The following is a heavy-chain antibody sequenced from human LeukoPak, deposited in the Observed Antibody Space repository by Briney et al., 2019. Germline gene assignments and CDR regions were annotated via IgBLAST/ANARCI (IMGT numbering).Heavy chain of an antibody. V-gene: IGHV3-7*01. J-gene: IGHJ4*02. Sequence: GGSLSLSCETSGFTFSNYWMTWVRQAPGKGQEWVANIKQDGSEKYYVDSVKGRFTISRDNAKNALYLQMNSLRVEDTAVYCCARVYHSTSGRAIDYWGQGTLLTVSS. CDR2: IKQDGSEK. CDR1: GFTFSNYW. D-gene: IGHD6-6*01. CDR3: ARVYHSTSGRAIDY.